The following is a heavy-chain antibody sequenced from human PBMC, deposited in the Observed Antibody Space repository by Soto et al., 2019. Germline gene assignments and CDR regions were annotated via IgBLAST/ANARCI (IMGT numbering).Heavy chain of an antibody. CDR3: AREGGWYVDY. CDR2: INAGNTNT. Sequence: QVQLVQSGAEARQPGASVKLSCKPSGFTFTGYAVHWVRQAPGQGLEWMAWINAGNTNTKYSQKFQGRVTITRDTSASTAYMELTSLRSEDTAVYYCAREGGWYVDYWGLGTLVTVSS. V-gene: IGHV1-3*01. D-gene: IGHD6-19*01. J-gene: IGHJ4*02. CDR1: GFTFTGYA.